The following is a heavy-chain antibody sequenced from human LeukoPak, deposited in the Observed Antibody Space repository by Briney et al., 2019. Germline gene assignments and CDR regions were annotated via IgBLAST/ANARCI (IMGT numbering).Heavy chain of an antibody. D-gene: IGHD6-19*01. V-gene: IGHV4-61*02. CDR3: ARFVIYSSGWTDLVDWFDP. J-gene: IGHJ5*02. CDR2: IYTSGST. CDR1: GGSISSGSYY. Sequence: PSQTLSLTCTVSGGSISSGSYYWSWIRQPAGKGLEWIGRIYTSGSTNYNPSLKSRVTISVDTSKNQFSLKLSSVTAADTAVYYCARFVIYSSGWTDLVDWFDPWGQGTLVTVSS.